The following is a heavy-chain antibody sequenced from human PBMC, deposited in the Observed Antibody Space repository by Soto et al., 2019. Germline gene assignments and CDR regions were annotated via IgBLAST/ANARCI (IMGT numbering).Heavy chain of an antibody. J-gene: IGHJ4*02. CDR2: IYYSGST. Sequence: SETLSLTCTVSGGSISSGDYYWSWIRQPPGKGLEWIGYIYYSGSTYYNPSLKGRVAISVDTSKNQFSLRLSSVTAADTAVYYCSSCCGGDCYGSFDTWGQATLV. D-gene: IGHD2-21*02. CDR3: SSCCGGDCYGSFDT. V-gene: IGHV4-30-4*01. CDR1: GGSISSGDYY.